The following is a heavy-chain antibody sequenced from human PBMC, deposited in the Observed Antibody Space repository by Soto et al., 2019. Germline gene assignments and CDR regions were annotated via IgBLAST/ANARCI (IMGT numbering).Heavy chain of an antibody. Sequence: GECLKISCKGSGYSFTSYWIGWVRQMPGKGLEWMGIIYPGDSDTRYSPSFQGQVTISADKSISTAYLQWSSLKASDTAMYYCARRPIAVAGPRSAFAFSGQGTMVTVSS. CDR3: ARRPIAVAGPRSAFAF. V-gene: IGHV5-51*01. CDR1: GYSFTSYW. CDR2: IYPGDSDT. D-gene: IGHD6-19*01. J-gene: IGHJ3*01.